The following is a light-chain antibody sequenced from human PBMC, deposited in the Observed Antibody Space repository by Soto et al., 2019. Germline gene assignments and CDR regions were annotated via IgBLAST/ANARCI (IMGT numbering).Light chain of an antibody. CDR1: ESVSKW. J-gene: IGKJ1*01. CDR2: DAS. CDR3: QQYNSYSWT. Sequence: DIQMTQSPSFLSASVGDKVTITCRATESVSKWLAWYQEKPGNPPRPLIYDASTLESGVPSRFSGSGSGTEFTLTISSLQADDFAIYYCQQYNSYSWTFGQGTK. V-gene: IGKV1-5*01.